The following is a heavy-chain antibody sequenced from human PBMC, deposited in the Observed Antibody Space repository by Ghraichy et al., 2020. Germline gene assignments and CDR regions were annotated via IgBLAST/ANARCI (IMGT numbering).Heavy chain of an antibody. J-gene: IGHJ4*02. CDR1: GLTFSNAW. V-gene: IGHV3-15*07. CDR3: AVNMVATAVGN. CDR2: IKSKPVGETR. D-gene: IGHD5-12*01. Sequence: GESLNISCAASGLTFSNAWMNWVRQAPGKGLEWVGRIKSKPVGETREYAAPVKGRFSISRDDSKNTLYLEMNSLKSEDTGVYYCAVNMVATAVGNWGQGTLVTVSA.